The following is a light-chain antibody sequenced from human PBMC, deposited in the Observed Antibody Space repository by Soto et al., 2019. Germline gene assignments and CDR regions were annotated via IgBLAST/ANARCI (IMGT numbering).Light chain of an antibody. CDR3: CSYAGSYV. CDR1: SSDVGGYNY. Sequence: QSTLTQPRSVSRSPGQSVTISCTGTSSDVGGYNYVSWYQQHPGKAPKLMIYDVSKRPSGVPDRFSGSKSGNTASLTISGLQAEDEADYYCCSYAGSYVFGTGTRSPS. CDR2: DVS. V-gene: IGLV2-11*01. J-gene: IGLJ1*01.